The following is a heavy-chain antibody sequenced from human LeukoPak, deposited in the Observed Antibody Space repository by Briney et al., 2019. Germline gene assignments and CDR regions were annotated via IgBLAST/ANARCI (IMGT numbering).Heavy chain of an antibody. CDR3: ARGSLITIFGVVRYYFDY. CDR2: IYTSGST. CDR1: GGSISSYY. V-gene: IGHV4-4*07. D-gene: IGHD3-3*01. Sequence: PSETLSLTCTVSGGSISSYYWSWIRQPAGKGLEWIGRIYTSGSTNYNPSLKSRVTMSVDTSKNQFSLKLSSVTAADTAVYYCARGSLITIFGVVRYYFDYWGQGTLVTVSS. J-gene: IGHJ4*02.